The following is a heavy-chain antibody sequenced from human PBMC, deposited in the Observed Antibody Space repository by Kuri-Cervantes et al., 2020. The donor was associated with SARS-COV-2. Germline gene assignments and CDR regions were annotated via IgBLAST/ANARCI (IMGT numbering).Heavy chain of an antibody. D-gene: IGHD3-3*01. Sequence: SVKVSCKASGGTFSSYAISWVRQAPGQGLEWMRGITPIFGTANYAQKFQGRVTITADESTSTAYMELRSLRSDDTAVYYCARTALEWLLYRYQAGYMDVWGKGTTVTVSS. CDR1: GGTFSSYA. CDR2: ITPIFGTA. J-gene: IGHJ6*03. V-gene: IGHV1-69*13. CDR3: ARTALEWLLYRYQAGYMDV.